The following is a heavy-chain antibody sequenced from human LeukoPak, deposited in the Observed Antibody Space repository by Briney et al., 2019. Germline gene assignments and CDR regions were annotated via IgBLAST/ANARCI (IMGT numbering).Heavy chain of an antibody. J-gene: IGHJ4*02. D-gene: IGHD6-19*01. V-gene: IGHV3-73*01. Sequence: GSLRLSCAASGFTFSGSAMHWVRQASGKGLEWVGRIRSKANSYATAYAASVKGRFTISRDESKNTAYLQMNSLKTEDTAVYYCTSILVYSSGSAPYWGQGTLVTVSS. CDR2: IRSKANSYAT. CDR1: GFTFSGSA. CDR3: TSILVYSSGSAPY.